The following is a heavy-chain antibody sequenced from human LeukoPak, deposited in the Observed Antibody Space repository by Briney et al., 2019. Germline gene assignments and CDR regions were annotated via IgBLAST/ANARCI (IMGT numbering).Heavy chain of an antibody. CDR2: ISAYTGNT. D-gene: IGHD2-2*02. Sequence: ASVKVSCKASGYTFTSYDISWVRQAPGQGLEWMGRISAYTGNTNYAQKPQGRVTMTTDTSTRTAYMELRSLRSDDTAVYFCARELYGRFEYWGQGTLVTVSS. CDR1: GYTFTSYD. CDR3: ARELYGRFEY. J-gene: IGHJ4*02. V-gene: IGHV1-18*01.